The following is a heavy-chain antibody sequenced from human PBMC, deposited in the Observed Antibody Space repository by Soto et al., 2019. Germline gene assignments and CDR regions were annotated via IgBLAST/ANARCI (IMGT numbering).Heavy chain of an antibody. J-gene: IGHJ4*02. CDR2: ISSSGNTI. Sequence: EVQLVESGGGLVQPGGSLRLSCAASGFTFSSYSMNWVRQAPGKGLEWVSYISSSGNTIYYSDSVKGRFTISRDNAKNSLYLQMNRLRDEDTAVYYCARARWLRLEDYWGQGTLVTVSS. D-gene: IGHD5-12*01. CDR3: ARARWLRLEDY. V-gene: IGHV3-48*02. CDR1: GFTFSSYS.